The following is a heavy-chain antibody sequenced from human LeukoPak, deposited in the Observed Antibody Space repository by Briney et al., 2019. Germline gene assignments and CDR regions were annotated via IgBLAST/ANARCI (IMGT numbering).Heavy chain of an antibody. CDR2: ISAYNGNT. CDR3: ARETSTIYYGSGSYYSH. Sequence: ASVKVSCKASGYTFTGYYMHWVRQATGQGLEWMGWISAYNGNTNYAQKLQGRVTMTTDTSTSTAYMELRSLRSDDTAVYYCARETSTIYYGSGSYYSHWGQGTLVTVSS. D-gene: IGHD3-10*01. CDR1: GYTFTGYY. V-gene: IGHV1-18*04. J-gene: IGHJ4*02.